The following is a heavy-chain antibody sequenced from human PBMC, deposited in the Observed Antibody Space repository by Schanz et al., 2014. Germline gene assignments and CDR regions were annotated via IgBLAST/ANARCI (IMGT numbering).Heavy chain of an antibody. CDR2: TYSGGST. D-gene: IGHD6-19*01. CDR1: GFTFSIYG. Sequence: VQLLQSGGALVQPGGSLRLSCSASGFTFSIYGMSWVRQAPGKGLEWVSITYSGGSTYYADSVKGRFTISRDNSKNTLYLLMNSLRAEDTAVYYCAKDLISGWSGFDYWGQGTLVTVSS. V-gene: IGHV3-66*01. CDR3: AKDLISGWSGFDY. J-gene: IGHJ4*02.